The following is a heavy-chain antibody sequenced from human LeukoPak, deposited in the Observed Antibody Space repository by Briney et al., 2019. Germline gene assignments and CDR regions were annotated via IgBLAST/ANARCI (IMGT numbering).Heavy chain of an antibody. CDR1: GFPFSSRV. Sequence: GGSLRLSCAASGFPFSSRVMSWVRQAPGKGPEWVANIKQDGSEKYYVDSVKGRFTISRDNAKNSLYLQMNSLRAEDTAVYYCARTPWDWGQGTLVTVSS. CDR3: ARTPWD. CDR2: IKQDGSEK. D-gene: IGHD7-27*01. J-gene: IGHJ4*02. V-gene: IGHV3-7*01.